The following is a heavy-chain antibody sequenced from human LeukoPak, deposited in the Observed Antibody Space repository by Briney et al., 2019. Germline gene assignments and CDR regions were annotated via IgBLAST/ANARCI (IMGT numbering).Heavy chain of an antibody. V-gene: IGHV3-48*03. CDR2: IGGSGATI. CDR1: GFTFSSFE. D-gene: IGHD1-1*01. J-gene: IGHJ6*02. Sequence: PGGSLRLSCAASGFTFSSFEMNWVRQAPGKELEWVSYIGGSGATIYYADSVKGRFTMSRDNVKNSLYLQMNSLRAEDTAIYYCARSKTGPTNYYSYYGMDVWGQGTTVTVSS. CDR3: ARSKTGPTNYYSYYGMDV.